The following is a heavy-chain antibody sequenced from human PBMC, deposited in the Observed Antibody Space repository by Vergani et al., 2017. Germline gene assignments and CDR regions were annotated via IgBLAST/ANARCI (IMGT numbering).Heavy chain of an antibody. V-gene: IGHV3-21*01. Sequence: EVQLVESGGGLVKPGGSLRLSCAASGFTFSSYSMNWVRQAPGKGLEWVSSISSSSSYIYYADSVKGRFTISRDNAKNSLYLQMNSLRAEDTAVYYCARDDGGNTVVVVAAFDYWGQGTLVTVSS. D-gene: IGHD2-15*01. CDR2: ISSSSSYI. J-gene: IGHJ4*02. CDR1: GFTFSSYS. CDR3: ARDDGGNTVVVVAAFDY.